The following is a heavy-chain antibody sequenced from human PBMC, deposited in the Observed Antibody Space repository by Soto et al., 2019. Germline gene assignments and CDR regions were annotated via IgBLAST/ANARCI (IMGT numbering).Heavy chain of an antibody. CDR3: ARGLDYGDSRELGY. Sequence: PSETLSLTCTVSGGSISSYYWSWIRQPPGKGLEWIGYIYYSGSTNYNPSLKSRVTISVDTSKNQFSLKLSSVTAADTAVYYCARGLDYGDSRELGYWGQGTLVTVSS. D-gene: IGHD4-17*01. CDR1: GGSISSYY. J-gene: IGHJ4*02. CDR2: IYYSGST. V-gene: IGHV4-59*01.